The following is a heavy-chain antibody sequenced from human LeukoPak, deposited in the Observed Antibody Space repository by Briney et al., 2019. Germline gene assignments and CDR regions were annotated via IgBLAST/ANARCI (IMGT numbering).Heavy chain of an antibody. CDR1: GGSISSYY. V-gene: IGHV4-59*01. Sequence: SETLSLTCTVPGGSISSYYWSWIRQPPGKGLKWIGNIYYSGYTTYSPSLRSRVTISVDTSKNQFSLKLSSVTAADTAVYYCARETSQKGAHYMDVWGKGTTITISS. J-gene: IGHJ6*03. CDR2: IYYSGYT. D-gene: IGHD3-16*01. CDR3: ARETSQKGAHYMDV.